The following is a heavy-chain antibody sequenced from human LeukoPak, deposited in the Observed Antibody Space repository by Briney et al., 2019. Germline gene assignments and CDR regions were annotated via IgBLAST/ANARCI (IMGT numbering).Heavy chain of an antibody. J-gene: IGHJ4*02. CDR1: GYTFTSYY. V-gene: IGHV1-46*01. CDR3: ARGGLGIQLRSFDY. CDR2: INPSGDRT. D-gene: IGHD5-18*01. Sequence: GASVKVSCKASGYTFTSYYMHWVRHAPGQGLEWMVIINPSGDRTSHAQKFQGRVTMTTDTSTSTLYMELSSLRSEDTAVYYCARGGLGIQLRSFDYWGQGTLVTVSS.